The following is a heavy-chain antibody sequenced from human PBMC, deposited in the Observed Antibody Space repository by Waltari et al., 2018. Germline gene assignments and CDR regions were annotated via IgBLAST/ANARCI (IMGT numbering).Heavy chain of an antibody. D-gene: IGHD6-13*01. CDR2: IYYSGST. CDR3: TRYSSSRDRAFDI. V-gene: IGHV4-59*01. J-gene: IGHJ3*02. CDR1: GGSISSYY. Sequence: QVQLQESGPGLVKPSETLSLTCTVSGGSISSYYWSWIRQPPGKGLEWIGYIYYSGSTNYNPSLKSRVTISVDTSKNQFSLKLSSVTAADTAVYYCTRYSSSRDRAFDIWGQGTMVTVSS.